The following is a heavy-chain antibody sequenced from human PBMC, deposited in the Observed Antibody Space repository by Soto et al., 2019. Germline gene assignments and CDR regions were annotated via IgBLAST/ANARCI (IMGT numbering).Heavy chain of an antibody. CDR1: GFTFNGYA. CDR3: AREGGGFEVVTAGIDY. Sequence: QAPVVESGGGLVQPGTSLRLSCAASGFTFNGYAMHWVRQAPGKGLEWLALISFAGRTKFYAESVKGRFTISKDKSESPVYLNFNSLTHEDRAMYYGAREGGGFEVVTAGIDYWGQGTQVTVAS. J-gene: IGHJ4*02. CDR2: ISFAGRTK. D-gene: IGHD2-21*02. V-gene: IGHV3-30*04.